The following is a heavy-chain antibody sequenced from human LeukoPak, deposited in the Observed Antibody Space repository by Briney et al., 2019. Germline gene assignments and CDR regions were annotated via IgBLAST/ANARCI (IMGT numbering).Heavy chain of an antibody. J-gene: IGHJ4*02. Sequence: PGGSLRLSCAASGFTFDDYAMHWVRQAPGKGLEWVSGISWNSGSIGYADSVKGRFTISRDNAKNSLYLQMNSLRAEDTALYYCAKVSNRGPFDYWGQGTLVTVSS. V-gene: IGHV3-9*01. CDR2: ISWNSGSI. CDR1: GFTFDDYA. D-gene: IGHD1-14*01. CDR3: AKVSNRGPFDY.